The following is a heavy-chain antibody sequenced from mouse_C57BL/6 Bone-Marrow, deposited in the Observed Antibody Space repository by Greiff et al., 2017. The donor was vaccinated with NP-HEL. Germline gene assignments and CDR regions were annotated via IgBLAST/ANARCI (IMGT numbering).Heavy chain of an antibody. V-gene: IGHV5-6*01. Sequence: EVQVVESGGDLVKPGGSLKLSCAASGFTFSSYGMSWVRQTPDKRLEWVATISSGGSYTYYPDSVKGRFTISRDNAKNTLYLQMSSLKSEDTAMYYCARLYYYGGYFDVWGTGTTVTVSS. D-gene: IGHD1-1*01. J-gene: IGHJ1*03. CDR1: GFTFSSYG. CDR2: ISSGGSYT. CDR3: ARLYYYGGYFDV.